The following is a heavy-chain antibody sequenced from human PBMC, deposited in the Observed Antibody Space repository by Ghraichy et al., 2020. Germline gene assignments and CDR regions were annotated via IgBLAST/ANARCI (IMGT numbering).Heavy chain of an antibody. J-gene: IGHJ5*01. V-gene: IGHV3-74*01. CDR2: INRDGTTT. D-gene: IGHD3-22*01. Sequence: GGSLRLSCAPSGFTFSRYWMHWVRQTPGEGLVWVSRINRDGTTTNYADSVRGRFSVSRDNAKNTLYLQMNSLRAEDTDIYYCASDAPFHVDSSGRSCWFDSWGQGTLVTVSS. CDR1: GFTFSRYW. CDR3: ASDAPFHVDSSGRSCWFDS.